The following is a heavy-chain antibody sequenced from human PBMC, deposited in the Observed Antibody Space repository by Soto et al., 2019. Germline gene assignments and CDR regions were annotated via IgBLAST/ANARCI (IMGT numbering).Heavy chain of an antibody. V-gene: IGHV1-18*01. CDR1: GYTFTNYG. D-gene: IGHD2-2*01. Sequence: QVQLVQSGAEVKKPGASVKVSCKASGYTFTNYGISWVRQAPGQGLEWMGWISAYNGNTNYAQKLQGRVTMTTDTSTCTAYMELRSLRSDDTAVYYCASSFTSSQWRYGMDVWGQGTTVTVSS. J-gene: IGHJ6*02. CDR2: ISAYNGNT. CDR3: ASSFTSSQWRYGMDV.